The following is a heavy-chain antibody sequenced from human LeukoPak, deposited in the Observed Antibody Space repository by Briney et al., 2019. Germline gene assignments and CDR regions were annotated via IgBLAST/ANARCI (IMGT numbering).Heavy chain of an antibody. CDR1: GMKFSDAW. V-gene: IGHV3-15*01. CDR3: TTDKYSGSYFYYYYYYMDV. J-gene: IGHJ6*03. Sequence: GGSLRLSCAASGMKFSDAWMSWVRQAPGKGLEWIGRMKSFGSGGTIDYLASVKGRFIISRDDSKNMFYLQITSLKNEDSGVYYCTTDKYSGSYFYYYYYYMDVWGKGTTVTVSS. D-gene: IGHD1-26*01. CDR2: MKSFGSGGTI.